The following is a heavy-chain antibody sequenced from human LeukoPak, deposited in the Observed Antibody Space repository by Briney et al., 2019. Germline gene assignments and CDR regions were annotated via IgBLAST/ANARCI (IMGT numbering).Heavy chain of an antibody. CDR1: GFTFSSYA. J-gene: IGHJ6*03. Sequence: GSLRLSCAASGFTFSSYAMSWVRQAPGKGLEWVSAISGSGGSTYYADSVKGRFTISRDNSKNTLYLQMNSLRAEDTAVYYCEAPYYDFWSGYYMDVWGKGTTVTVSS. CDR3: EAPYYDFWSGYYMDV. CDR2: ISGSGGST. D-gene: IGHD3-3*01. V-gene: IGHV3-23*01.